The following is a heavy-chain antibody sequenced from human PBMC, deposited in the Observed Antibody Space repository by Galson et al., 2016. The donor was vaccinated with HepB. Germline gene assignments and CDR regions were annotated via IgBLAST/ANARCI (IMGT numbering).Heavy chain of an antibody. D-gene: IGHD6-19*01. V-gene: IGHV4-31*03. J-gene: IGHJ5*02. CDR2: IYYSGRT. Sequence: TLSLTCTVSGGSISNGGYYWSWIRQHPGKGLEWIGYIYYSGRTHYNPSLKSRVTISVDTSKKQFSLKLSSVTAADTAVYYCAREWRSGAVAGCLESWGQGTLVTVSS. CDR1: GGSISNGGYY. CDR3: AREWRSGAVAGCLES.